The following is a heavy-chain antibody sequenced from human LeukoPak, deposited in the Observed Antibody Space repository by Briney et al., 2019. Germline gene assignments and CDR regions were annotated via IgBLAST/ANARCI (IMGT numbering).Heavy chain of an antibody. V-gene: IGHV1-18*01. CDR3: ARDKWAGGWTRLEDY. CDR1: GYTFTSYG. D-gene: IGHD6-19*01. CDR2: ISAYNGNT. Sequence: ASVKVSCKASGYTFTSYGTSWVRQAPGQGLEWMGWISAYNGNTNYAQKLQGRVTMTTDTSTSTAYMELRSLRSDDTAVYYCARDKWAGGWTRLEDYWGQGTLVTVSS. J-gene: IGHJ4*02.